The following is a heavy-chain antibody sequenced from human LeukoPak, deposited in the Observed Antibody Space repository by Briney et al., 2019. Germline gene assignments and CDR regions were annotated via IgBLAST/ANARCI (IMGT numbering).Heavy chain of an antibody. V-gene: IGHV3-33*06. J-gene: IGHJ4*02. CDR1: GFTFINYG. Sequence: GGSLRLSCAASGFTFINYGMHWVRQAPGKGLDWVAVIWYDGSYKYYADSVKGRFTISRDNSKNTLYLQMNSLRAEDTAIYYCAKVVQYTASTGTGLDYWAQGTLVTLSS. D-gene: IGHD6-13*01. CDR3: AKVVQYTASTGTGLDY. CDR2: IWYDGSYK.